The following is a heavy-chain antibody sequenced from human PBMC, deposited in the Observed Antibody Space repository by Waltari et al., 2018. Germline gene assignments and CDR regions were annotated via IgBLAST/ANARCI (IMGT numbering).Heavy chain of an antibody. V-gene: IGHV1-2*06. Sequence: QVQLVQSGAEVKKPGASVRVSCKISGHTFTGHPRHWVRQATGQGLEWRGRMSPNSGDSTFSQKFQGRLTLTRDTAISTAYMELNNLTPDDTAVYYCARFGAENWGQGTLVTVSS. CDR2: MSPNSGDS. CDR1: GHTFTGHP. CDR3: ARFGAEN. D-gene: IGHD3-16*01. J-gene: IGHJ4*02.